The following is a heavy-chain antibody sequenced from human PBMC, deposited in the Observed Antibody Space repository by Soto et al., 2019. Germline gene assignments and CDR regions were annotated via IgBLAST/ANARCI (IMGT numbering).Heavy chain of an antibody. CDR1: GFTFSTYG. Sequence: QVQLVESGGGVVQPGRSLRLSCAASGFTFSTYGMLWVRQAPGKGLEWLAVISYDGNNKYYADSVTGRFTIARDNSKNTLFLQMDSLRAEDTAVYYCAKDHLPSTVTTPGYWGQGTLVNVSS. CDR2: ISYDGNNK. J-gene: IGHJ4*02. D-gene: IGHD4-17*01. V-gene: IGHV3-30*18. CDR3: AKDHLPSTVTTPGY.